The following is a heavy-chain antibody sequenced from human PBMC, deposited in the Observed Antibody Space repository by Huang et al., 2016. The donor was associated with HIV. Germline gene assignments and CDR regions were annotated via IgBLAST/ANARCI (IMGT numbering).Heavy chain of an antibody. Sequence: QITLKESGPMLVKPTKTLTLTCTFSGFSLSTSEVGVGWIRQPPGKALECLALIYSDDDKRYRPALNSRLTITKDTSRNQFVLTMTNMDPVDTGTYYCAHSAFGTSGYYFRMHFDYWGQGALVTVSS. CDR1: GFSLSTSEVG. CDR2: IYSDDDK. V-gene: IGHV2-5*02. CDR3: AHSAFGTSGYYFRMHFDY. D-gene: IGHD3-22*01. J-gene: IGHJ4*02.